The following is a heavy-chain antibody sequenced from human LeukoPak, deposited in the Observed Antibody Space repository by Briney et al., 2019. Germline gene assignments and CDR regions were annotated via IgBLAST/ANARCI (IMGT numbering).Heavy chain of an antibody. V-gene: IGHV3-21*01. D-gene: IGHD3-16*02. Sequence: PGGSLRLSCAASGFTFSSYSMNWVRQAPGKGLEWVSSISSSSSYIYYADSVKGRFTISRDNAKNSLYLQMNSLRAEDTAVYYCARRSYRGVIGLYYYYYMDVWGKGTPVTVSS. CDR3: ARRSYRGVIGLYYYYYMDV. CDR2: ISSSSSYI. J-gene: IGHJ6*03. CDR1: GFTFSSYS.